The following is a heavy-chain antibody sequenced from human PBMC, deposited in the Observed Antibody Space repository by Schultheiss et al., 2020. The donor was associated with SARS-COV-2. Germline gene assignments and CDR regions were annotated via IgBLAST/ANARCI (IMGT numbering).Heavy chain of an antibody. Sequence: GESLKISCKGSGYSFTSYWIGWVRQMPGKGLEWMGRIDPSDSYTDYSPSFQGHVTISADKSISTAYLQWRSLKASDTAMYYCARQFRGYSYIDFDPWGQGTLVTVSS. CDR3: ARQFRGYSYIDFDP. V-gene: IGHV5-10-1*01. D-gene: IGHD5-18*01. CDR1: GYSFTSYW. CDR2: IDPSDSYT. J-gene: IGHJ5*02.